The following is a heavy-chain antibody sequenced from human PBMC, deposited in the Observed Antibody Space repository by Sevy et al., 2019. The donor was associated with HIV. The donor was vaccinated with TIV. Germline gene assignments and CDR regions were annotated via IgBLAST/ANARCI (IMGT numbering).Heavy chain of an antibody. CDR2: ITSSGDTI. D-gene: IGHD4-4*01. CDR3: AREYDYSHYAFDY. J-gene: IGHJ4*02. V-gene: IGHV3-11*01. Sequence: GGSLRLSCAASGFTFSDYYMTWIRQAPGKGLEWVAYITSSGDTIYYAGSVKGRFTISRDNAKNSLYLQMNNLRAEDTAVYYCAREYDYSHYAFDYWGQGTLVTVSS. CDR1: GFTFSDYY.